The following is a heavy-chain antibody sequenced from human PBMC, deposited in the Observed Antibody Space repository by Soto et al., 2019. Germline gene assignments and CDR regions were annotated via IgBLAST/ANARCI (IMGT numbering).Heavy chain of an antibody. D-gene: IGHD3-10*01. J-gene: IGHJ5*02. Sequence: EVQLVESGGGLVQPGGSLRLSCAASGFTFSSSPMNCLRQAPGKGLEWVSYIGTSSTYIHYADSVKGRFTISRDDAKNSLYLQMDSLRDEDTAVYYCARDVWAYGSGSHYNHGFDPWGQGTLVSVSS. V-gene: IGHV3-48*02. CDR1: GFTFSSSP. CDR3: ARDVWAYGSGSHYNHGFDP. CDR2: IGTSSTYI.